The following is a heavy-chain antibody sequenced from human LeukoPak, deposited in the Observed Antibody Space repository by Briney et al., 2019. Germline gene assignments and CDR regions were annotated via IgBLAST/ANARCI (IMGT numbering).Heavy chain of an antibody. V-gene: IGHV4-30-2*01. CDR1: GGSISSGGYY. CDR2: IYHSGST. Sequence: SETLSLTCTVSGGSISSGGYYWSWIRQPPGKGLEWIGYIYHSGSTYYNPSLKSRVTISVDRSKNQFSLKLSSVTAADTAVYYCARGVWAARRGDAFDIWGQGTMVTVSS. CDR3: ARGVWAARRGDAFDI. D-gene: IGHD6-6*01. J-gene: IGHJ3*02.